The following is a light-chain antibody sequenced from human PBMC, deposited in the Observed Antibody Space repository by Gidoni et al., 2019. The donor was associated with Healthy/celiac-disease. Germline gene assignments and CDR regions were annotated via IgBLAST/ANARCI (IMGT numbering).Light chain of an antibody. Sequence: DIQMTQSPSSLSASVGDRVTITCRASQSIRRYLNWYQQKPGTTPKLLIYAASSLQSGVPSRFTGSGSGTDFTLTISSLQPEDFATYYCQQSYSTLITFXXXTRLEIK. V-gene: IGKV1-39*01. CDR1: QSIRRY. CDR2: AAS. CDR3: QQSYSTLIT. J-gene: IGKJ5*01.